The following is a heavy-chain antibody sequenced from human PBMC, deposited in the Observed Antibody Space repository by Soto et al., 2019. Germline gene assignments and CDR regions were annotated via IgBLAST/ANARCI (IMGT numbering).Heavy chain of an antibody. Sequence: GESLKISCTGSGYSFSTYWIAWVRQMPGKGLEWMGSIYPDDSDTRYSPSFQGQVTISADTSTNTAYLQWSSLKASDTAIYYCTRLPPFLWFAALTTRAYYFGYWGQGTLVTVSS. CDR3: TRLPPFLWFAALTTRAYYFGY. D-gene: IGHD3-10*01. V-gene: IGHV5-51*01. J-gene: IGHJ4*02. CDR2: IYPDDSDT. CDR1: GYSFSTYW.